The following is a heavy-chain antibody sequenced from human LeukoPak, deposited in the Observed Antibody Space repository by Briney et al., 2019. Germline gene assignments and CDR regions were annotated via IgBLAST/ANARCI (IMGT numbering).Heavy chain of an antibody. CDR3: ARGPLGGSPYRTFDH. J-gene: IGHJ4*02. CDR1: GFTFNIYD. CDR2: LATAGDT. V-gene: IGHV3-13*01. Sequence: GGSLRLSCAASGFTFNIYDMHWVRQTAGKGLEWVSTLATAGDTYYPGSVKGRFTISRENAKNSLYLQMNSLRAGDTAVYYCARGPLGGSPYRTFDHWGQGTLVTVSS. D-gene: IGHD1-26*01.